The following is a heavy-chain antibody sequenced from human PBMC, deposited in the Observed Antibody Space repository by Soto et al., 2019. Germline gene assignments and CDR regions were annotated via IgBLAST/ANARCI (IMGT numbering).Heavy chain of an antibody. CDR2: ISYDGTKT. CDR1: GFTFRSYV. V-gene: IGHV3-30*04. CDR3: ARDRAHTTVAKPGY. D-gene: IGHD4-17*01. Sequence: QVQLVESGGGVVQPGRSLRLSCAASGFTFRSYVMHWVRQLPGKGLEWVTLISYDGTKTAYPDSVKGRFTIARDTPKNMLSLQMNSLRVEDTAVYSSARDRAHTTVAKPGYWGQGTLVTASS. J-gene: IGHJ4*02.